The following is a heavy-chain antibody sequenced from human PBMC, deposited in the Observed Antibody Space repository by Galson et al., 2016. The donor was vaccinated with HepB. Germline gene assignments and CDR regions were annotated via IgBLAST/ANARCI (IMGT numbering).Heavy chain of an antibody. CDR3: ARGHSANSFILDY. CDR2: INGDGSST. J-gene: IGHJ4*02. Sequence: SLRLSCAASGFTSSSCWMNWFRQAPGKEMVWVSRINGDGSSTTYADSVKGRFTISRDNAKNTLYLQMSSLRAEDTAVYYCARGHSANSFILDYWGQGTLVTASS. CDR1: GFTSSSCW. V-gene: IGHV3-74*01. D-gene: IGHD4/OR15-4a*01.